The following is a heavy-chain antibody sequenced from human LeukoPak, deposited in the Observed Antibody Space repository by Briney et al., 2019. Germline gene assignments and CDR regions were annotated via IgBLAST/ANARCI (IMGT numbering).Heavy chain of an antibody. CDR1: GFTFSSYS. CDR3: ARHRFDSSGSIGY. V-gene: IGHV3-21*01. CDR2: ISSSSSYI. J-gene: IGHJ4*02. Sequence: PGGSLRLSCAASGFTFSSYSMNWVRQAPGKGLEWVSSISSSSSYIYYADSVKGRFTISRDNAKNSLYLQMNSLRAEDTAVYYCARHRFDSSGSIGYWGQGTLVTVSS. D-gene: IGHD3-22*01.